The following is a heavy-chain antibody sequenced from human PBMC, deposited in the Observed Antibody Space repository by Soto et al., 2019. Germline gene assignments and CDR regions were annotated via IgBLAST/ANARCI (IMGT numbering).Heavy chain of an antibody. CDR2: INHSGST. CDR1: GGSFSDHY. Sequence: QVQLQQWGAGLLKPSETLSLTCAVYGGSFSDHYWSWIRQTPGKGLEWIGEINHSGSTNYNPSFKSRVTISVDTSKNQFSLYLSSVTAADTAVIYCARGVCGYSYGGLDSWGQGTLVTVSA. CDR3: ARGVCGYSYGGLDS. V-gene: IGHV4-34*01. D-gene: IGHD5-18*01. J-gene: IGHJ5*01.